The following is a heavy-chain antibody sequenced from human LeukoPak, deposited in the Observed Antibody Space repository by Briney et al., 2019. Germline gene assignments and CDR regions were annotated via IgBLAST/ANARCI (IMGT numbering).Heavy chain of an antibody. V-gene: IGHV3-23*01. D-gene: IGHD2-2*01. CDR1: GFTFTTFA. CDR3: AKGKYCSSNSCYGGFYFDY. CDR2: ISGRGGST. Sequence: PGGSLRLSCAASGFTFTTFAVSWVRQAPGKGLEWVSGISGRGGSTYHADSVKGRFTISRDDSKNTLYLQMNSLRAEDTAVYYCAKGKYCSSNSCYGGFYFDYWGQGTLVTVSS. J-gene: IGHJ4*02.